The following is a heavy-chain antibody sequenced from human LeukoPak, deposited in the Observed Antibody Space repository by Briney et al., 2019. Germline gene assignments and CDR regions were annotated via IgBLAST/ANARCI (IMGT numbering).Heavy chain of an antibody. D-gene: IGHD3-22*01. CDR3: ARETLRDYYDSSGPFDY. J-gene: IGHJ4*02. Sequence: GGSLRLSCAASGFTVSSNYMSWVRQAPGKGLEWVSVIYSGGSTYYADSVKGRFTISRDNSKNTLYLQMNSLRAEDTAVYYCARETLRDYYDSSGPFDYWGQGTLVTVSS. V-gene: IGHV3-53*01. CDR2: IYSGGST. CDR1: GFTVSSNY.